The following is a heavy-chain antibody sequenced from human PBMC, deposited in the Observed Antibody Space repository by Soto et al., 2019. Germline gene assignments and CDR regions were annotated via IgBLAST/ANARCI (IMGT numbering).Heavy chain of an antibody. Sequence: PSETLSLTCGVPGGTVASSHWWIWVRQSPGRGLEWIGNVYHTGDTNFNPSLQSRVTFSVDKSNNQFSLRLTSVTAADTAVYFCAREIVTAGGNNYFDPWGPGTLVTVSS. V-gene: IGHV4-4*02. CDR2: VYHTGDT. CDR3: AREIVTAGGNNYFDP. CDR1: GGTVASSHW. D-gene: IGHD2-21*02. J-gene: IGHJ5*02.